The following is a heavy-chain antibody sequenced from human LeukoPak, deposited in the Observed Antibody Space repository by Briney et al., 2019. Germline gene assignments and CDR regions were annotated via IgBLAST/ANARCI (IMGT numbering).Heavy chain of an antibody. CDR1: GGSFSGYY. Sequence: SETLSLTCAGYGGSFSGYYWTWIRQPPGKGLEWIGEINHSGSTNYNPSLKSRVTISVDTSKNQFSLKLSSVTAADTAVYYCARETSGSNDAFDIWGQGTMVTVSS. J-gene: IGHJ3*02. D-gene: IGHD1-26*01. CDR2: INHSGST. CDR3: ARETSGSNDAFDI. V-gene: IGHV4-34*01.